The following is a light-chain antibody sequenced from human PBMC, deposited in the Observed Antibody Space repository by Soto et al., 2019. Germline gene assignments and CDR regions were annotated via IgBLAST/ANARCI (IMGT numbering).Light chain of an antibody. V-gene: IGLV2-14*03. CDR1: SSDVGGYNY. CDR3: SSYTTSNTRQIV. CDR2: DVS. J-gene: IGLJ1*01. Sequence: QSALTPPASVSGSPGQSITISCTGTSSDVGGYNYVSWYQHHPGKAPKLIIYDVSNRPSGVSIRFSASKSDNTASLTISGLQPEDEADYHCSSYTTSNTRQIVFGTGTKLTVL.